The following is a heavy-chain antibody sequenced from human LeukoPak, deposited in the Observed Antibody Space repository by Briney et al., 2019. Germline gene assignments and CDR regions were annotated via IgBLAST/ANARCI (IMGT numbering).Heavy chain of an antibody. D-gene: IGHD5-12*01. CDR3: ARGGYDLCFDY. CDR2: INSDGSST. Sequence: PGGSLRLSCAASGFTFSSYWMHWVRQAPGKGLVWVSRINSDGSSTSYADSVKGRSTISRDNAKNTLYLQMNSLRAEDTAVYYCARGGYDLCFDYWGQGTLVTVSS. V-gene: IGHV3-74*01. CDR1: GFTFSSYW. J-gene: IGHJ4*02.